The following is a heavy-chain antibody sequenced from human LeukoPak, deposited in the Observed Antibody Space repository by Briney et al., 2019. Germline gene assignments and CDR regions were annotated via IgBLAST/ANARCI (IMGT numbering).Heavy chain of an antibody. CDR2: IYYSGST. J-gene: IGHJ4*02. D-gene: IGHD2-15*01. CDR3: ARNGHYSLDY. CDR1: GGSISSTSYY. V-gene: IGHV4-39*07. Sequence: PSETLSLTCAVSGGSISSTSYYWGWIRQPPGKGLEWIGNIYYSGSTYYNPSLKSRVTISVDTSKNQFSLKLSSVTAADTAVYYCARNGHYSLDYWGQGTLITVSS.